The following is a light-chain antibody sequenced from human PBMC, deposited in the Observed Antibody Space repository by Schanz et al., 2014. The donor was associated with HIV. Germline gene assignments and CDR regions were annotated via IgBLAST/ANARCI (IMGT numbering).Light chain of an antibody. CDR1: QSISSY. Sequence: DIQMTQSPSSLSASVGDRVTITCRASQSISSYLNWYQQKPGKAPKLLIFTASSLQGGVPSRFSGGGSGTDFTLTISGLQPEDFAVYYCQQYGSSPRTFGQGTKVEIK. V-gene: IGKV1-39*01. CDR2: TAS. J-gene: IGKJ1*01. CDR3: QQYGSSPRT.